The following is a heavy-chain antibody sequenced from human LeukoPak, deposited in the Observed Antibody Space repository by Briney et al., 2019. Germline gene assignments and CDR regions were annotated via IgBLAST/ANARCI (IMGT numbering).Heavy chain of an antibody. CDR3: ATASYYGGFAFDI. CDR2: DDREEGET. J-gene: IGHJ3*02. CDR1: RDSFTDYY. D-gene: IGHD4-23*01. Sequence: SSKASRDSFTDYYMHSGPHTLEKGVEGMGRDDREEGETKFGEKFQGRVTLTADTFTDITYMEQGRLRSEDTAVYYCATASYYGGFAFDIWGQGTMVTVSS. V-gene: IGHV1-69-2*01.